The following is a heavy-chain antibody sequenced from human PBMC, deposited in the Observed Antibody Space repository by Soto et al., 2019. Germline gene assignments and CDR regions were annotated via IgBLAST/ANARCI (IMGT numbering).Heavy chain of an antibody. CDR3: ARGGNWNYTSRGDY. V-gene: IGHV3-21*01. Sequence: EVQLVESGGGLVKPGGSLRLSCAASGFTFSSYSMNWVRQAPGKGLEWVSSISSSSSYIYYADSVKGRFTISRDNAKNSLYLQMNSLRAEDTAVYYCARGGNWNYTSRGDYWGQGTLVTVSS. CDR1: GFTFSSYS. D-gene: IGHD1-7*01. J-gene: IGHJ4*02. CDR2: ISSSSSYI.